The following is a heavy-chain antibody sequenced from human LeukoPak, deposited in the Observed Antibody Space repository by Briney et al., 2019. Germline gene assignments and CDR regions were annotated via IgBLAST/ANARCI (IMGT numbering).Heavy chain of an antibody. D-gene: IGHD3-10*01. CDR3: ARLKVRGISPFYYNCYLDV. CDR2: IYTSGST. J-gene: IGHJ6*03. V-gene: IGHV4-4*07. Sequence: PSETLSLTCTVSGGSISSYYWSWIRQPAGKGLEWIGRIYTSGSTNYNPSLKSRVTMSVDTSKNQFSLKLSSVTAADTAVYYCARLKVRGISPFYYNCYLDVWGEGTTVAISS. CDR1: GGSISSYY.